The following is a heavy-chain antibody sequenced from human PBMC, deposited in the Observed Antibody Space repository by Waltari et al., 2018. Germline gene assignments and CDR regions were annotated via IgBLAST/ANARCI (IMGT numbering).Heavy chain of an antibody. D-gene: IGHD2-21*01. CDR2: IHYSGST. CDR1: GESFLGYF. Sequence: QVQLHQWGAGQLKPSETLSLTCAVSGESFLGYFWSWIRQSPGKWLEWLGSIHYSGSTNENPTLGCRLSLSVGTTKKRFSLSLTSVTAADAALYFCARYGEVPASYFFDYWGQGTLVTVSS. V-gene: IGHV4-34*01. CDR3: ARYGEVPASYFFDY. J-gene: IGHJ4*01.